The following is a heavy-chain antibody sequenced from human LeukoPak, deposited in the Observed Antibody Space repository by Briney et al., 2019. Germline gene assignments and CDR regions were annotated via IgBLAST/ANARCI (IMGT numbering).Heavy chain of an antibody. CDR2: IYCSGST. CDR3: ARGRYDFWSGYPQKRALDY. Sequence: PSETLSLTCTVSGGSISSGDYYWSWIRQPPGKGLEWIGYIYCSGSTYYNPSLKSRVTISVDTSKNQFSLKLSSVTAADTAVYYCARGRYDFWSGYPQKRALDYWGQGTLVTASS. J-gene: IGHJ4*02. CDR1: GGSISSGDYY. V-gene: IGHV4-30-4*08. D-gene: IGHD3-3*01.